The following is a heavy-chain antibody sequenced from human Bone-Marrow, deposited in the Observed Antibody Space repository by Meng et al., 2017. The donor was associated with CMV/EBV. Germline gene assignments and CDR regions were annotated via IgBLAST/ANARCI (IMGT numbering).Heavy chain of an antibody. CDR1: FTGYY. CDR2: INPNSGGT. J-gene: IGHJ1*01. Sequence: FTGYYIHWVRQAPGQGLEWMGWINPNSGGTNYAQKFQGRVTMTRDTSISTAYMELSRLRSDDTAVYYCARGHYDFWSGYRAEYFQYWGQGTLVTVSS. D-gene: IGHD3-3*01. V-gene: IGHV1-2*02. CDR3: ARGHYDFWSGYRAEYFQY.